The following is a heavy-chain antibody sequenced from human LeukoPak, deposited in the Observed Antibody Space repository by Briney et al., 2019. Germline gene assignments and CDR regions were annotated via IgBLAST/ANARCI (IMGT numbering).Heavy chain of an antibody. CDR1: GGTFSSYA. V-gene: IGHV1-69*01. CDR3: ARVTDTAMANDY. D-gene: IGHD5-18*01. CDR2: IIPIFGTA. Sequence: SVKVSCKASGGTFSSYAISWVRQAPGQGLEWMGGIIPIFGTANYAQKFQGRVTITADESTSTAYMELSSLRSEDTAVYYYARVTDTAMANDYWGQGTLVTVSS. J-gene: IGHJ4*02.